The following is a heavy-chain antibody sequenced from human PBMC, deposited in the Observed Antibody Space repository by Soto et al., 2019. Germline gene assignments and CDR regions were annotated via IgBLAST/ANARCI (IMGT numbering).Heavy chain of an antibody. D-gene: IGHD3-22*01. J-gene: IGHJ4*02. Sequence: SETLSLTCRVSDGSMNSDSSYWGWIRQPPGKGLEWIGVINHSGSTYHNLSLKGRVTMSVDASRNQFSLKLTSMTAADTAVYYCVRLGGYVSVGYYYLWDSWGQGTLVTVSS. CDR2: INHSGST. CDR3: VRLGGYVSVGYYYLWDS. CDR1: DGSMNSDSSY. V-gene: IGHV4-39*01.